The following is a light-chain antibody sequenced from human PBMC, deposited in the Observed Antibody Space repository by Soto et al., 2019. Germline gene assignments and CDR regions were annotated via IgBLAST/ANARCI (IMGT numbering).Light chain of an antibody. Sequence: DIQMTQSPSSLSASVGDRVTITCRASQRISTYLTWYLQKPGKAPNLLIYAASSLQRGVPSRFSGSGSGTDFTLTISSLQPEDCGTYYCQQSYSNPIAFGQGTRLEIK. V-gene: IGKV1-39*01. CDR2: AAS. CDR1: QRISTY. J-gene: IGKJ5*01. CDR3: QQSYSNPIA.